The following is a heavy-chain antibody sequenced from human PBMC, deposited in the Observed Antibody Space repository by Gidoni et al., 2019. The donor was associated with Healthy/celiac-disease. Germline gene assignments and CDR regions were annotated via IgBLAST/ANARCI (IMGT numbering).Heavy chain of an antibody. Sequence: EVQLVQSGAEVKKTGESLKISCKGSGYSFTSYWIGSVRQMPGKGLEWMGIIYPGDSDTRYSPSFQGQVTISADKSISTAYLQWSSLKASDTAMYYCARSYYYGSGSYYSEYFDYWGQGTLVTVSS. V-gene: IGHV5-51*01. D-gene: IGHD3-10*01. J-gene: IGHJ4*02. CDR2: IYPGDSDT. CDR1: GYSFTSYW. CDR3: ARSYYYGSGSYYSEYFDY.